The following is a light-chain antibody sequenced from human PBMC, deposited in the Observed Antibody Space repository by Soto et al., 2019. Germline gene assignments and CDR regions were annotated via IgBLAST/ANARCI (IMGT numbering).Light chain of an antibody. J-gene: IGKJ1*01. CDR3: QQYGSSPRT. Sequence: EIVLTQSPGTLSLSPGERVTLSCRASQSVSSSYLAWYQHTPGQAPRLLIYGASSRATGISDRFSGSGSGTDFTLTISRLEPEDFAVYFCQQYGSSPRTFGQGTKVEIK. V-gene: IGKV3-20*01. CDR1: QSVSSSY. CDR2: GAS.